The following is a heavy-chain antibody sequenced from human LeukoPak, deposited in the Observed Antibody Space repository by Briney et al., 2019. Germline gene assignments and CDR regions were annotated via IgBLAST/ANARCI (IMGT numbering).Heavy chain of an antibody. J-gene: IGHJ4*02. CDR3: ARAGGSTVSHSDY. Sequence: GRSLRLSCAVSGFTFSGFWMSWSRQAPGKGLEWVASINSDGSEGYYADVVKGRFTISRDNAKNSLYLQINSLRAEDTAVYYCARAGGSTVSHSDYWGQGTLVTVSS. V-gene: IGHV3-7*01. CDR2: INSDGSEG. CDR1: GFTFSGFW. D-gene: IGHD4-17*01.